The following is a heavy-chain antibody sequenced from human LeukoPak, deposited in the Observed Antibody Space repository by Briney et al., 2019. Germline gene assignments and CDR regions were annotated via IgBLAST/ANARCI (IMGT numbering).Heavy chain of an antibody. Sequence: PGGSLRLSCATSGFTFNSYAMSWVHQAPGKGLEWVLGLSGSGGDTDYADSVKGRFTISRDNSRNTLYLQMNSLRSEDTAVYYCAKDAMATVTYFDYWGQGSLVTVSS. CDR2: LSGSGGDT. D-gene: IGHD4-17*01. J-gene: IGHJ4*02. CDR3: AKDAMATVTYFDY. V-gene: IGHV3-23*01. CDR1: GFTFNSYA.